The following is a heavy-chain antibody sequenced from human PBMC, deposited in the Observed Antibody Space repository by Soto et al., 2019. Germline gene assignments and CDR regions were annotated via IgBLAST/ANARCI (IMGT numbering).Heavy chain of an antibody. Sequence: ASVKVSCKASGYTFTSYDINWVRQATGQGLEWMGWMNPNSGNTGYAQKFQGRVTMTRNTSISTAYMELSSLRSEDTAVYYCARDTAIIGGFHPWGQGTLVTVSS. D-gene: IGHD5-18*01. CDR1: GYTFTSYD. J-gene: IGHJ5*02. CDR2: MNPNSGNT. V-gene: IGHV1-8*01. CDR3: ARDTAIIGGFHP.